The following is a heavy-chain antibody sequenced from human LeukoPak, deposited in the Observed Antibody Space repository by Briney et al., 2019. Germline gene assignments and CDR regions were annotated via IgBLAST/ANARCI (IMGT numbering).Heavy chain of an antibody. CDR2: TNPNSGNT. V-gene: IGHV1-8*01. CDR3: ARGGAIHSSWYFHYYYYYMDV. D-gene: IGHD6-13*01. Sequence: ASVKVSCKASGYTFTSYDINWVRQATGQGLEWMGWTNPNSGNTGYAQKFQGRVTMTRNTSISTAYMELSSLRSEDTAVYYCARGGAIHSSWYFHYYYYYMDVWGKGTTVTVSS. CDR1: GYTFTSYD. J-gene: IGHJ6*03.